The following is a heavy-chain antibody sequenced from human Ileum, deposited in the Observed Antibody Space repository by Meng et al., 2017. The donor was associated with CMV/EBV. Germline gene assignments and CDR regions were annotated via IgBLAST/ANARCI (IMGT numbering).Heavy chain of an antibody. V-gene: IGHV4-4*07. D-gene: IGHD1-26*01. CDR1: GGSVNNYY. CDR2: FYSSDTD. CDR3: ARGPGASTREGFDY. J-gene: IGHJ4*02. Sequence: QVQLQESGPGLVKPSATLSLTCTVCGGSVNNYYWSWIRQSAGKGLEWIGRFYSSDTDNYHPSLDSRVTMSLDTSKNQFSLNLRSVTAADTATYYCARGPGASTREGFDYWGLGTLVTVSS.